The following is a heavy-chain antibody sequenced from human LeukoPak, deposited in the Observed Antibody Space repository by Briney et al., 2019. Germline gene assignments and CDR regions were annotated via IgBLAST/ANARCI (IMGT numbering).Heavy chain of an antibody. Sequence: GGPLRLSCAASGFTLSTYSMNWVRQAPGKGLEWVSGIRADAVTTYYADSVKGRFIISRDNSKNTVYLQMSSLSAEDAAVYYCVKDDGWVQYANWGQGTLVTVSS. CDR3: VKDDGWVQYAN. CDR2: IRADAVTT. CDR1: GFTLSTYS. V-gene: IGHV3-23*01. D-gene: IGHD5-24*01. J-gene: IGHJ4*02.